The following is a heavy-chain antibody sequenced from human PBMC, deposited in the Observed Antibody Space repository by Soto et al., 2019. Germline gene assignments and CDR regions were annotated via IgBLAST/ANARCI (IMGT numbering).Heavy chain of an antibody. CDR1: GGSLSTRRLY. D-gene: IGHD1-1*01. V-gene: IGHV4-39*01. J-gene: IGHJ4*02. CDR3: AAPSASHWPFES. CDR2: MFYSGEV. Sequence: SETLSLTCAVSGGSLSTRRLYWGWIRQPPGKGLEWIGSMFYSGEVHYNPSLVSRVTMSVDTSKNEFSLEVRFVTAADTAMYYCAAPSASHWPFESWGQGTLVTVSS.